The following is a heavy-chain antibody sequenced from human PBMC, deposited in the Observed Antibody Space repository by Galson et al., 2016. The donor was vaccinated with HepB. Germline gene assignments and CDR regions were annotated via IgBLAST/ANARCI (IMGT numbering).Heavy chain of an antibody. CDR1: GFSLNSYGVG. D-gene: IGHD7-27*01. CDR2: VYWDDDY. J-gene: IGHJ5*02. CDR3: AYTSARYTTNWYPNWLDP. Sequence: PALVKPTQTLTLTCTVSGFSLNSYGVGVAWIRQPPGEAPEWLGAVYWDDDYRYSPALKSRITITRDSSRDQVILTLTNMDPVESATYYCAYTSARYTTNWYPNWLDPWGQGTLVTVSS. V-gene: IGHV2-5*02.